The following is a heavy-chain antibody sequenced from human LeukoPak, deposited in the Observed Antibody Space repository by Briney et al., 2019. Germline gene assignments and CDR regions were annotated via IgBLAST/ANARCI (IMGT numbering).Heavy chain of an antibody. CDR1: GFTFDDYA. V-gene: IGHV3-9*01. J-gene: IGHJ6*02. Sequence: PGGSLRLSCPASGFTFDDYAIHWVRQAPGKALEWVSGISWNSGSIGYADSVKGRFTISRDNAKNSLYLQMNSLRAEDTALYYCAKGYYYYYGMDVWGQGTTVTVSS. CDR2: ISWNSGSI. CDR3: AKGYYYYYGMDV.